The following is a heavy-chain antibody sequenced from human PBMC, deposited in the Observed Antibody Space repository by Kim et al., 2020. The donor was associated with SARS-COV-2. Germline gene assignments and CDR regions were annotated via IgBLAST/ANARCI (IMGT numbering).Heavy chain of an antibody. V-gene: IGHV3-15*01. CDR2: IKSKTDGGTT. CDR3: TTDQRDYGESPAMPPYYYYYGMDV. J-gene: IGHJ6*02. D-gene: IGHD4-17*01. CDR1: GFTFSNAW. Sequence: GGSLRLSCAASGFTFSNAWMSWVRQAPGKGLEWVGRIKSKTDGGTTDYAAPVKGRFTISRDDSKNTLYLQMNSLKTEDTAVYYCTTDQRDYGESPAMPPYYYYYGMDVWGQGTTVTVSS.